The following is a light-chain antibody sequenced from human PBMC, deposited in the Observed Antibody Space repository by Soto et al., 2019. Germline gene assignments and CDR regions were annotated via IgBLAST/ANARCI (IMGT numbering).Light chain of an antibody. Sequence: QSVLTQSSSASASLGSSVKLTCTLSSGHSSYIIAWHQQQPGKAPRYLMKLESSGSYNKGSGVPDRFSGSSSGADRYLTISNLQSEDEADYYCEAWDINTRVFGGGTKPTVL. V-gene: IGLV4-60*03. CDR1: SGHSSYI. J-gene: IGLJ3*02. CDR3: EAWDINTRV. CDR2: LESSGSY.